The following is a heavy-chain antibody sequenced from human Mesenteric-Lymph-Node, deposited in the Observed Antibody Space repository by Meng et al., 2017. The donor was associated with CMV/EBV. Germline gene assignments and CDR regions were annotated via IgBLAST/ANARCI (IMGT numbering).Heavy chain of an antibody. Sequence: FGSYAISWVRQAPGQGLEWMGGIIPIFGTANYAQKFQGRVTITADKSTSTAYMQLSSLRSEDTAVYYCASHPPYCSSTNCYFRFQYWGQGTLVTVSS. J-gene: IGHJ1*01. CDR2: IIPIFGTA. CDR1: FGSYA. V-gene: IGHV1-69*06. D-gene: IGHD2-2*01. CDR3: ASHPPYCSSTNCYFRFQY.